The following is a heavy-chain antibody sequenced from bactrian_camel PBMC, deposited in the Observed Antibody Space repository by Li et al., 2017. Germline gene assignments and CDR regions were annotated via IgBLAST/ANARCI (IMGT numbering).Heavy chain of an antibody. CDR1: GYRYSTYG. J-gene: IGHJ4*01. CDR2: ISTYGRT. CDR3: AADPRRCLTLRDEYAT. Sequence: QVQLVESGGGSVQAGGSLRLSCAASGYRYSTYGVGWFRQAPGKDREGVAGISTYGRTTYADSVKGRFTISRDNAKSTLYLEMNSLISEDTAMYFCAADPRRCLTLRDEYATWGQGTQVTVS. D-gene: IGHD1*01. V-gene: IGHV3S53*01.